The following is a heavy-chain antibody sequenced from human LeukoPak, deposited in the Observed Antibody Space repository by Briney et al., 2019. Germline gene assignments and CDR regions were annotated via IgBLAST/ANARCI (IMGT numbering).Heavy chain of an antibody. CDR3: ATYTHWVAGDV. D-gene: IGHD3-16*01. J-gene: IGHJ6*02. CDR2: MNGDGSVK. Sequence: GGSLGLSCAASGFIFSKSWMSWVRQAPGKGLEWVANMNGDGSVKDYVDSVKGRFTISRDNARQSLYLQMSGLRAEDTAVYYCATYTHWVAGDVWGQGTTVTVSS. CDR1: GFIFSKSW. V-gene: IGHV3-7*01.